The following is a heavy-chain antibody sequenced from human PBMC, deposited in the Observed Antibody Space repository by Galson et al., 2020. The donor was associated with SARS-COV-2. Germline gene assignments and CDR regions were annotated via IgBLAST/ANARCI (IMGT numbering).Heavy chain of an antibody. CDR2: ISWNSSSI. Sequence: GGSLRLSCAASGFTFDDYAMHWVRQAPGKGLEWVSGISWNSSSIGYADSVKGRFTISRDNAKNSLYLQMNSLRAEDTALYYCAKSYYDILTGLWWGYAFDIWGQGTMVTVSS. V-gene: IGHV3-9*01. CDR3: AKSYYDILTGLWWGYAFDI. J-gene: IGHJ3*02. D-gene: IGHD3-9*01. CDR1: GFTFDDYA.